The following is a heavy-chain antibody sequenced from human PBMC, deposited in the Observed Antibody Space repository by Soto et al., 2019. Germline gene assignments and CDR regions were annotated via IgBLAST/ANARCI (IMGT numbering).Heavy chain of an antibody. D-gene: IGHD3-10*01. CDR2: IKPDGSLT. CDR3: AREEGVTRVRGYDK. Sequence: EAQLVQSGEGLIQPGGSMRLSCAASGFTFSTYWMHWVRQAPGKGLVWVSSIKPDGSLTPYADSVRGRFTISRDNPKNTVYLQRNSLRAEDTDGYYCAREEGVTRVRGYDKCGQGTLVAVSS. CDR1: GFTFSTYW. J-gene: IGHJ4*02. V-gene: IGHV3-74*03.